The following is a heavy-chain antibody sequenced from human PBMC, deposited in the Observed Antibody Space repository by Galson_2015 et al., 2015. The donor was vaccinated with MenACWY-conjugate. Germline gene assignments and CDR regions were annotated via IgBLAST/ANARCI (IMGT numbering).Heavy chain of an antibody. V-gene: IGHV4-59*01. CDR3: ARLRYSSGYWGNWFDP. Sequence: ETLSLTCTVSGGSISSYYWSWIRPPPGKGLEWIGYIYYSGSTNYNPSLKSRVTISVDTSKNQFSLKLSSVTAADTAVYYCARLRYSSGYWGNWFDPWGQGTLVTVSS. CDR1: GGSISSYY. J-gene: IGHJ5*02. D-gene: IGHD3-22*01. CDR2: IYYSGST.